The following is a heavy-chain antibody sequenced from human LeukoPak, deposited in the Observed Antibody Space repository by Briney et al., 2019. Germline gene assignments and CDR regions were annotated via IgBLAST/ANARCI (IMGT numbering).Heavy chain of an antibody. CDR1: GFTFSSYE. J-gene: IGHJ6*03. CDR2: ISSSSSTI. Sequence: PGGSLRLSCAASGFTFSSYEMNWVRQAPGKGLEWVSYISSSSSTIYYADSVKGRFTISRDNAKNSLYLQMNSLRAEDTAVYYCARVELAPYYYYMDVWGKGTTVTVSS. CDR3: ARVELAPYYYYMDV. V-gene: IGHV3-48*03. D-gene: IGHD1-7*01.